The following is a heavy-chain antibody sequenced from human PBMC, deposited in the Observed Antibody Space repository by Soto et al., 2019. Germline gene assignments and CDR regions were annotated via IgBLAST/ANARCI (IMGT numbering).Heavy chain of an antibody. J-gene: IGHJ4*02. CDR1: GFTFSSFW. D-gene: IGHD2-15*01. CDR3: ARDLTKVVSLGY. CDR2: IKQDGSEK. V-gene: IGHV3-7*05. Sequence: GGSLRLSCAASGFTFSSFWMSWVRQAPGKGLEWVANIKQDGSEKYYVDSVKGRFTISRDNAKNSLYLQMNSLRAEDTAVYYCARDLTKVVSLGYWGQGTLVTVPS.